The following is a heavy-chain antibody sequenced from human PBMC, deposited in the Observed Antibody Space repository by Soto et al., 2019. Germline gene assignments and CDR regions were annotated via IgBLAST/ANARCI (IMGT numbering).Heavy chain of an antibody. Sequence: ASVKVSCKASGYTFTSYYMHWVRQAPGQGLEWMGIINPSGGSTSYAQKFQGRVTMTRDTSTSTVYMELSSLRSEDTAVYYCARELYYYDSSGYYYNHNWSDPWGQGTLVTVSS. CDR2: INPSGGST. CDR1: GYTFTSYY. CDR3: ARELYYYDSSGYYYNHNWSDP. J-gene: IGHJ5*02. D-gene: IGHD3-22*01. V-gene: IGHV1-46*01.